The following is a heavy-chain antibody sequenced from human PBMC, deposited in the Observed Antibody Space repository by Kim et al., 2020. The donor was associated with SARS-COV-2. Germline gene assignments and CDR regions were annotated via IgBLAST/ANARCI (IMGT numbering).Heavy chain of an antibody. Sequence: GGTLRLSCAASGFTFSSYGMHWVRQAPGKGLEWVAVIWYDGSNKYYADSVKGRFTISRDNSKNTLYLQMNSLRAEDTAVYYCAREGYSYGKFDYWGQGTLVTVSS. CDR1: GFTFSSYG. V-gene: IGHV3-33*01. J-gene: IGHJ4*02. CDR3: AREGYSYGKFDY. CDR2: IWYDGSNK. D-gene: IGHD5-18*01.